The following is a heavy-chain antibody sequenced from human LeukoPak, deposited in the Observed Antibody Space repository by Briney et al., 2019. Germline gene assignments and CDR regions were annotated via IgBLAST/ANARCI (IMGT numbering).Heavy chain of an antibody. D-gene: IGHD3-3*01. Sequence: GGSLRLPCAASGFTFSNYIMNWVRHAPGKGLKWVSYMSSSRNTIYYADSVKGRFTISRDDAKNSLYLQMNSLRAEDTAVYYCARGPFLEWLLYRSFFDYWGQGTLVTVSS. J-gene: IGHJ4*02. V-gene: IGHV3-48*04. CDR3: ARGPFLEWLLYRSFFDY. CDR2: MSSSRNTI. CDR1: GFTFSNYI.